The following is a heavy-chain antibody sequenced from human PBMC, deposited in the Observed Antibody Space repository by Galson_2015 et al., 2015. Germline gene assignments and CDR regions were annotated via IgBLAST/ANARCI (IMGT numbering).Heavy chain of an antibody. J-gene: IGHJ6*02. CDR1: GYTFTSYA. V-gene: IGHV1-3*01. Sequence: SVKVSCKASGYTFTSYAMHWVRQAPGQRLEWMGWINAGNGNTKYSQKFQGRVTITRDTSASTAYMELSSLRSEDTAVYYCARDHPMYYGMDVWGRGTTVTVSS. CDR3: ARDHPMYYGMDV. CDR2: INAGNGNT.